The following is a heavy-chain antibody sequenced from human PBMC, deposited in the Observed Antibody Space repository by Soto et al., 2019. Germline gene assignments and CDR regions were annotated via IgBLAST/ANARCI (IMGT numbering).Heavy chain of an antibody. J-gene: IGHJ4*02. Sequence: ASVKVSCKASGYTFTGYYMHWVRQAPGQGLEWMGWINPNSGGTNYAQKFQGWVTMTRDTSISTAYMELSRLRSDDTAVYYCAREDCSGGSCYPYFDYWGQGTLVTVPQ. D-gene: IGHD2-15*01. V-gene: IGHV1-2*04. CDR2: INPNSGGT. CDR1: GYTFTGYY. CDR3: AREDCSGGSCYPYFDY.